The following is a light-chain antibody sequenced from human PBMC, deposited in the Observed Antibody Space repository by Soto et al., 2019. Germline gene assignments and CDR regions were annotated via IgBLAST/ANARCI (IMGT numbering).Light chain of an antibody. CDR3: QQLNSYPWT. CDR1: QDISSY. J-gene: IGKJ1*01. V-gene: IGKV1-9*01. CDR2: AAS. Sequence: IQLTQSPSSLSASVGDRVTITCRASQDISSYLAWYQQKPGRAPKLLIYAASTLQSGVPSRFSGRGSGTDFTLTISSLQPEDFGTYYCQQLNSYPWTFGQGTKVEIK.